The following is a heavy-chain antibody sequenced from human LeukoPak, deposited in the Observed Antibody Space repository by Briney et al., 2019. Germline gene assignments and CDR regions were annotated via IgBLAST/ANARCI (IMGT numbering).Heavy chain of an antibody. V-gene: IGHV4-4*07. D-gene: IGHD6-6*01. Sequence: PSETLSLTCTVSGGSISSYYWSWIRQPPGKGLEWIGRIYTSGSTNYNPSLKSRVTISVDTSKNQFSLKLSSVTAADTAVYYCASVHGIAARPGAFDIWGQGTMVTVSS. CDR3: ASVHGIAARPGAFDI. CDR2: IYTSGST. J-gene: IGHJ3*02. CDR1: GGSISSYY.